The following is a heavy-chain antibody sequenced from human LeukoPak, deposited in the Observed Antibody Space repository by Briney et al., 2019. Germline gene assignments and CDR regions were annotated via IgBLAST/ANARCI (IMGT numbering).Heavy chain of an antibody. CDR2: IWYDGSNN. V-gene: IGHV3-33*01. CDR3: ARDYLDWYFDL. Sequence: GGSLRLSCAASGFTFSSYGMHWVRQAPGKGLEWVAVIWYDGSNNYYADSVKGRFTISRDNSQNTLYLQMNSLRAEDTAVYYCARDYLDWYFDLWGRGTLVTVSS. J-gene: IGHJ2*01. CDR1: GFTFSSYG.